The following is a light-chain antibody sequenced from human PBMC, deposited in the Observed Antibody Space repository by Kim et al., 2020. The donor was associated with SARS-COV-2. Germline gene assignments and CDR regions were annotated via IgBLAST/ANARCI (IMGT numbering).Light chain of an antibody. V-gene: IGLV3-1*01. CDR1: KLGEKY. CDR3: QAWDSRTVV. J-gene: IGLJ2*01. Sequence: SYELTQPPSVSVSPGQTASITCTGDKLGEKYGCWYQQKPGQSPVLVMYENGDRPSGIPERFSGSNSGNTATLTISGTQAMDEADYYCQAWDSRTVVFGGGTKRTVL. CDR2: ENG.